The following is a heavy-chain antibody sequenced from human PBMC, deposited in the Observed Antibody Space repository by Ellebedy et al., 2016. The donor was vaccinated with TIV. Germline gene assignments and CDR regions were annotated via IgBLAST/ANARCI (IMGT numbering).Heavy chain of an antibody. Sequence: GESLKISXAASGFTFSSYGMHWVRQAPGKGLEWVAVISYDGSNKYYADSVKGRFTISRDNSKNTLYLQMNSLRAEDTAVYYCAKAPSSYSSSSLGQFDYWGQGTLVTVSS. CDR2: ISYDGSNK. J-gene: IGHJ4*02. CDR3: AKAPSSYSSSSLGQFDY. CDR1: GFTFSSYG. V-gene: IGHV3-30*18. D-gene: IGHD6-19*01.